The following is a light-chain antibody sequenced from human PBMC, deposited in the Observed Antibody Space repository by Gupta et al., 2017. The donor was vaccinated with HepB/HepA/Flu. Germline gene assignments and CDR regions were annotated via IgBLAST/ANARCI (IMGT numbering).Light chain of an antibody. CDR3: QLYGRSRTWT. CDR1: QSVTSTY. V-gene: IGKV3-20*01. CDR2: DAS. J-gene: IGKJ1*01. Sequence: DIVLTQSPGTLSLSPGQRGTLSCRVSQSVTSTYLAWYQQKPGQAPRLLIYDASSRATGIPDRFSGSGSGTDFTLTISRLEPEDFAVYYCQLYGRSRTWTFGQGTKVEIK.